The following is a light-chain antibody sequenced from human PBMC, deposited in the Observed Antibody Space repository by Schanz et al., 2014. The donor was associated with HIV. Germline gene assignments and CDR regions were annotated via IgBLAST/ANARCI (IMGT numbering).Light chain of an antibody. CDR3: QQYNNWPPIT. V-gene: IGKV3-20*01. CDR2: GTS. J-gene: IGKJ4*01. CDR1: ESIATVY. Sequence: ETVLTQTPGTLSLSPGERATLSCRASESIATVYLGWYQQKHGQAPRLLIYGTSSRATGIPDRFSGSGSGTDFTLTISRLEPEDFAVYYCQQYNNWPPITFAGGTKVEIK.